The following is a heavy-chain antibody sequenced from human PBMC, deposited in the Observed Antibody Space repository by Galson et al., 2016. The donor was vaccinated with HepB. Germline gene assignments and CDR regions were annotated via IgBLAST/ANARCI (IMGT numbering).Heavy chain of an antibody. J-gene: IGHJ4*02. CDR2: ISYSGST. V-gene: IGHV4-59*01. CDR1: GGSISTFY. D-gene: IGHD3-10*01. Sequence: SETLSLTCTVSGGSISTFYWSWIRQPPGKGLEWIGYISYSGSTNYNPYLKSRVTISVDTSKNQFSLNLSSVTAADTAVYYCARDRGEYYGSGNYYSTYYFDYWGQGTLVTVSS. CDR3: ARDRGEYYGSGNYYSTYYFDY.